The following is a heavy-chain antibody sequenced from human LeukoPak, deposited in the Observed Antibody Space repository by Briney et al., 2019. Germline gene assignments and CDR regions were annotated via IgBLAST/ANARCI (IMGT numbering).Heavy chain of an antibody. CDR1: GFTFSSYS. J-gene: IGHJ5*02. V-gene: IGHV3-21*01. D-gene: IGHD6-13*01. CDR2: ISSSSSYI. CDR3: AREQQLFRKPYNWFDP. Sequence: PGGSLRLSCAASGFTFSSYSMNWVRQAPGKGLEWVSSISSSSSYIYYADSVKGRFAISRDNAKNSLYLQMNSLRAEDTAVYYCAREQQLFRKPYNWFDPWGQGTLVTVSS.